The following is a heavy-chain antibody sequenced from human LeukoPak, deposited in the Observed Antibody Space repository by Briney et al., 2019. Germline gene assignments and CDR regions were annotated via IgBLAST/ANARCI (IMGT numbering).Heavy chain of an antibody. V-gene: IGHV4-39*01. J-gene: IGHJ4*02. CDR3: ARILILSSGWTPFDY. Sequence: SETLSLTCTVSGGPISSTNYYWGWIRQAPGKRPEWIGNIYYSGGSYYNPSLQSRGTISVGSSKNQFSLRLRSVTAADTAVYYCARILILSSGWTPFDYWGQGALVTVSS. D-gene: IGHD6-19*01. CDR2: IYYSGGS. CDR1: GGPISSTNYY.